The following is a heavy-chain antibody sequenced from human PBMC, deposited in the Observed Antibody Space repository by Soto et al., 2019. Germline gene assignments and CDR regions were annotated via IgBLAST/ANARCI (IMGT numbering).Heavy chain of an antibody. D-gene: IGHD3-10*01. J-gene: IGHJ4*02. CDR1: GGTFSSYA. CDR2: IIPIFGTA. V-gene: IGHV1-69*01. Sequence: QVQLVQSGAAVKKPGSSVKVSCKASGGTFSSYAISWVRQAPGQGLEWMGGIIPIFGTANYAQKFQGRVTITADEATSTVYLELSSLRSEDTAMYYCAAGGIDYYGSGRYAYYFDYWGQGTLVTVSS. CDR3: AAGGIDYYGSGRYAYYFDY.